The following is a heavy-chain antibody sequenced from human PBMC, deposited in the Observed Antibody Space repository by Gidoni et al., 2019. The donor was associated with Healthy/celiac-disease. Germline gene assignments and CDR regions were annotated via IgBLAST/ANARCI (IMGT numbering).Heavy chain of an antibody. CDR2: ISGSGGST. D-gene: IGHD3-22*01. J-gene: IGHJ4*02. Sequence: EVQLLESGGGLVQPGGSMRLSCAASVFTFSSYAMSWVRQAPGKVLEWVSAISGSGGSTYYADSVKGRFTISRDNSKNTLDLQMNSLRAEDTAVYYCAKDSAVYYYDSSGYYYFDYWGQGTLVTVSS. V-gene: IGHV3-23*01. CDR3: AKDSAVYYYDSSGYYYFDY. CDR1: VFTFSSYA.